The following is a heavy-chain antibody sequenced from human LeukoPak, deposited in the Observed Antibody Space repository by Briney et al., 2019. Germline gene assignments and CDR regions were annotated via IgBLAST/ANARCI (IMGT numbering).Heavy chain of an antibody. D-gene: IGHD6-13*01. J-gene: IGHJ4*02. V-gene: IGHV3-23*01. CDR3: VKDYATIAAAANPLFDY. Sequence: GLSLRLSCAPSGFTFSSYAVTWVRQAPGKGLEWASGITGSGDTTFYAASVKGRFTISRDNSKNTLYLQMHSLRAEDTAVYYCVKDYATIAAAANPLFDYWGQGALVTVSS. CDR1: GFTFSSYA. CDR2: ITGSGDTT.